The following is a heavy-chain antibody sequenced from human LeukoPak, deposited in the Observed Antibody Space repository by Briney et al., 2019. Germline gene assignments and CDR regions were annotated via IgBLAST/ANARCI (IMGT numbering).Heavy chain of an antibody. CDR2: INPQSGGT. J-gene: IGHJ3*02. V-gene: IGHV1-2*02. D-gene: IGHD6-25*01. CDR1: GYNYLDYY. CDR3: ARVYRLYERTYPAGYDI. Sequence: ASVKVSCKASGYNYLDYYINWVRHAPGQGLEWGGWINPQSGGTRYAPRCQGRVTMSSDTSINTAYMELRRLTSDDTAVFYCARVYRLYERTYPAGYDIWGQGTGVTVSS.